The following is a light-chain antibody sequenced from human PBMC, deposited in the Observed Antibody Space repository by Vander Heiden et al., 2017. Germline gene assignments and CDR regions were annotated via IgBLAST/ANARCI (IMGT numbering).Light chain of an antibody. V-gene: IGKV3-11*01. Sequence: EIVLTQSPATLSLSPGERATLSCRASQSVSSYLAWYQQKPGQAPRLLIYDASNRATGIPARFSGSGSGTDFTLTISILEPEDFAVYYCQQRSNWPITFGQGTQLEIK. CDR2: DAS. CDR3: QQRSNWPIT. CDR1: QSVSSY. J-gene: IGKJ5*01.